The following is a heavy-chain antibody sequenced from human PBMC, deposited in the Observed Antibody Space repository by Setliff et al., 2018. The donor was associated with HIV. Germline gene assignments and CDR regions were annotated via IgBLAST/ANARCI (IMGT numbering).Heavy chain of an antibody. V-gene: IGHV4-59*11. CDR2: IYYTGIP. D-gene: IGHD2-15*01. CDR1: GTSINSHY. Sequence: SETLSLTCTVSGTSINSHYWSWIRQTPGKGLQWIGLIYYTGIPTYSPSLEGRITMSVDRSKNQFSLRLTSVTAADTAMYYCARVSRLHPFDPWGQGTLVTVS. CDR3: ARVSRLHPFDP. J-gene: IGHJ5*02.